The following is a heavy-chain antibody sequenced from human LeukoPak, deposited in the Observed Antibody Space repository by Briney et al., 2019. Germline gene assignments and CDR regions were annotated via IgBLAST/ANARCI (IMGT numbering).Heavy chain of an antibody. J-gene: IGHJ5*02. V-gene: IGHV3-30*01. CDR1: GFTVSSNY. Sequence: GGSLRLSCAASGFTVSSNYLNWIRPGPGAGLEWVAVISYDGSNKYYADSVKGRFTISRDNSKNTLYLQMNSLRAEDTAVYYCARDEGGWFDPWGQGTLVTVSS. CDR3: ARDEGGWFDP. CDR2: ISYDGSNK.